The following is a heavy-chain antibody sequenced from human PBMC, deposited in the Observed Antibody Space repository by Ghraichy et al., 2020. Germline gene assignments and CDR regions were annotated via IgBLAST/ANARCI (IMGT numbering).Heavy chain of an antibody. V-gene: IGHV3-23*01. CDR3: AKTVLITFGGVIQKLYFDY. Sequence: GGSLRLSCAASGFTFSSYAMSWVRQAPGKGLEWVSTISGSGGSTYYADPVKGRFTISRDNSKNTLYLQMNSLRAEDTAVYYCAKTVLITFGGVIQKLYFDYWGQGTLVTVSS. J-gene: IGHJ4*02. D-gene: IGHD3-16*02. CDR1: GFTFSSYA. CDR2: ISGSGGST.